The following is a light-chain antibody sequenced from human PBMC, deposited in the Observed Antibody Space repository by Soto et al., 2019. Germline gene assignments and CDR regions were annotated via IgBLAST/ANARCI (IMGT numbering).Light chain of an antibody. CDR1: ALPKQY. CDR3: QSADSSGTYGV. J-gene: IGLJ2*01. Sequence: SYELTQPPSVSVSPGQTARITCSGDALPKQYAYRYQQKPGQAPVLVIYKDSERPSGIPERFSGSSSGTTVTLTISGVQAEDEADYYCQSADSSGTYGVFGGGTKLTVL. CDR2: KDS. V-gene: IGLV3-25*03.